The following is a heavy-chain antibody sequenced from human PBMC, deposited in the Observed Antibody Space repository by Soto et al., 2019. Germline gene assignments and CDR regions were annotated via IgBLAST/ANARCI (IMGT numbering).Heavy chain of an antibody. CDR3: AREMATPNPDY. V-gene: IGHV3-21*01. CDR1: GFTFSSYS. Sequence: EVQLVESGGGLVKPGGSLRLSCAASGFTFSSYSMNWVRQAPGKGLEWVSSISSRSSYIYYADSVKGRFTISRDNAKNSLYLQMNSLRAEDTAVYYCAREMATPNPDYWGQGTLVTVSS. J-gene: IGHJ4*02. D-gene: IGHD5-12*01. CDR2: ISSRSSYI.